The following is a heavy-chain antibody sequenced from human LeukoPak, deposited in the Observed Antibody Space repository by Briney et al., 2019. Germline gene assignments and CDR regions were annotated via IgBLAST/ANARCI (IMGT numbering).Heavy chain of an antibody. CDR3: ARPIVVVPAARHAFDI. J-gene: IGHJ3*02. V-gene: IGHV3-48*01. D-gene: IGHD2-2*01. CDR2: ISSSSSTI. Sequence: GGSLRLSCAASGFTFSSYSMNWVRQAPGKGLEWVSYISSSSSTIYYADSVKGRFTISRDNAKNSLYLQMNSLRAEDTAVYYCARPIVVVPAARHAFDIWGQGTMVTVSS. CDR1: GFTFSSYS.